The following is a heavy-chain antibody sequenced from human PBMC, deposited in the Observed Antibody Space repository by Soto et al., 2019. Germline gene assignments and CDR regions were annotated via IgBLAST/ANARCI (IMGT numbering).Heavy chain of an antibody. CDR3: STDSYSDLTVVRLDN. V-gene: IGHV3-15*07. CDR2: IKSKIHGGTT. Sequence: PGGSLRLSCAASGFTFSNAWINWVRQAPGKGLEWVGRIKSKIHGGTTDFAAPVKGRFAISRDDSKNVAYMEMNSLKIGDTAVYYCSTDSYSDLTVVRLDNWGHGILVTVSS. CDR1: GFTFSNAW. D-gene: IGHD3-22*01. J-gene: IGHJ4*01.